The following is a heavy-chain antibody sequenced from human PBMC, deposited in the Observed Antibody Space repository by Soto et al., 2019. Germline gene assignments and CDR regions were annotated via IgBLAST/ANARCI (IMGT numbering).Heavy chain of an antibody. J-gene: IGHJ6*02. CDR3: ARTSGGDPDYYYYGMDV. D-gene: IGHD4-17*01. CDR2: MNPNSGNT. CDR1: GYTFTSYD. Sequence: QVQLVQSGAEVKKPGASVKVSCKASGYTFTSYDINWVRQATGQGLEWMGWMNPNSGNTGYAQKFQGRATMTRNTSISTAYMELSSLRSEDTAVYYCARTSGGDPDYYYYGMDVWGQGTTVTVSS. V-gene: IGHV1-8*01.